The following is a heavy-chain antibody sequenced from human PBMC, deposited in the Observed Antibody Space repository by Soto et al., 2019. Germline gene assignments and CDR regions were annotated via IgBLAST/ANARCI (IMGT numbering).Heavy chain of an antibody. CDR1: GCSISSGGYY. Sequence: PSETLSLTCTVSGCSISSGGYYWSWIRQPPGKGLEWIGYIYHSGSTYYNPSLKSRVTISVDRSKNQFSLKLSSVTAADTAVYYCARDTNPEYYYGSVLKRDYYGMDVWGQGTTVTVSS. V-gene: IGHV4-30-2*01. J-gene: IGHJ6*02. CDR3: ARDTNPEYYYGSVLKRDYYGMDV. CDR2: IYHSGST. D-gene: IGHD3-10*01.